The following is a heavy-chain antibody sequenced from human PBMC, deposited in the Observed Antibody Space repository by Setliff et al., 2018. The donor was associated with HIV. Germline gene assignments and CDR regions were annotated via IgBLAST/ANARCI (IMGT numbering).Heavy chain of an antibody. J-gene: IGHJ4*02. CDR1: GFTFSSYS. V-gene: IGHV3-21*01. Sequence: GGSLRLSCAASGFTFSSYSMSWVRQAPGKGLEWVSSISSSSSYIYYADSVKGRFTISRDNAKNSLYLQMNSLRAEDTAVYHCARVKPHLRRSGSYWIVDYWGQGTLVTVSS. D-gene: IGHD1-26*01. CDR2: ISSSSSYI. CDR3: ARVKPHLRRSGSYWIVDY.